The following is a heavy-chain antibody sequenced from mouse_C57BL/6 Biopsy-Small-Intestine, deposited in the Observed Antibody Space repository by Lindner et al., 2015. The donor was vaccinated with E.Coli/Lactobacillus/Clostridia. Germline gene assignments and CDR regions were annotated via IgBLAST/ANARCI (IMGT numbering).Heavy chain of an antibody. V-gene: IGHV1-84*02. CDR1: GYTFTDYF. J-gene: IGHJ1*03. Sequence: SVKVSCKTSGYTFTDYFIHWLRQAPGQGLEWMGRILPNTGDTNYAQKFLGRVRMTRDTSISTAYMELSRLTFDDAAVYYCATEGDCSGTTCYTSNSYYYYMDFWGTGTTVTVSS. D-gene: IGHD2-10*01. CDR2: ILPNTGDT. CDR3: ATEGDCSGTTCYTSNSYYYYMDF.